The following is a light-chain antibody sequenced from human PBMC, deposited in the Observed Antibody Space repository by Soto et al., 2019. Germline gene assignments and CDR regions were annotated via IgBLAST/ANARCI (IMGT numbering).Light chain of an antibody. Sequence: QSVLTQPPSVSGAPGQRVTISCTGSSSNIGAGYDVHWYQQLPGTAPKLLIYGNSNRPSGVPDRFSGSKSGTSASLAITGLQAEDEADYYCQSYASSLSGAGFGGGTKVTVL. V-gene: IGLV1-40*01. CDR1: SSNIGAGYD. CDR2: GNS. J-gene: IGLJ2*01. CDR3: QSYASSLSGAG.